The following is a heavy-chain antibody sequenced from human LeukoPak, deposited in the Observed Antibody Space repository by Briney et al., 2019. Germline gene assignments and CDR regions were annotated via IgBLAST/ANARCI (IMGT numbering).Heavy chain of an antibody. CDR1: GGSISSYY. Sequence: PSETLSLTCTVSGGSISSYYWSWIRQPAGKGLEWIGRIYTSGSTNYNPSLKRRVTMSVDTSKNQFSLKLSSVTAADTAVYYCSRVDFWSGSDYWGRGTVVTVSS. D-gene: IGHD3-3*01. CDR3: SRVDFWSGSDY. CDR2: IYTSGST. V-gene: IGHV4-4*07. J-gene: IGHJ4*02.